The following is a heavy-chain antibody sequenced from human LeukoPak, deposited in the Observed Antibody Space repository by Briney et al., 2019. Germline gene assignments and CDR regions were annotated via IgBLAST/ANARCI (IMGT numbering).Heavy chain of an antibody. D-gene: IGHD2-15*01. V-gene: IGHV1-2*02. CDR2: MNPNSGGT. CDR1: GYTFTGYY. CDR3: ARGLSCSGGSCYSPAW. J-gene: IGHJ4*02. Sequence: ASVKVSCKASGYTFTGYYMHWVRQAPGQGLEWMGWMNPNSGGTNYAQKFQGRVTMTRDTSISTAYMELSRLRSEDTAVYYCARGLSCSGGSCYSPAWWGQGTLVTVSS.